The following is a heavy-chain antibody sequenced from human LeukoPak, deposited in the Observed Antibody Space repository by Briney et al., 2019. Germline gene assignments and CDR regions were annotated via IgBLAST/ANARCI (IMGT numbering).Heavy chain of an antibody. Sequence: KTGGSLRLSCAASGFTFNDYYMSWIRQAPGKGLEWVSYITGSGTIINYADSVKGRFTISRDSAKNSLYLQMNSLRAEDTAVYYCARILGEAYFDYWGQGTLVTVSS. V-gene: IGHV3-11*01. CDR2: ITGSGTII. CDR3: ARILGEAYFDY. CDR1: GFTFNDYY. D-gene: IGHD7-27*01. J-gene: IGHJ4*02.